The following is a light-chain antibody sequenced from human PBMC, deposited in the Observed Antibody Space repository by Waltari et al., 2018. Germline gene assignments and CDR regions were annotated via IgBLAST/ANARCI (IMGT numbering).Light chain of an antibody. CDR3: QVWDTSADHLVV. CDR2: FDS. J-gene: IGLJ2*01. CDR1: NIGAKS. Sequence: SYVLTQPPSVSVAPGKTASITCWGNNIGAKSVTWYQQKPGQAPILLIYFDSDRPSGIPDRFSGSNSGHTATLTISRVEAGDEAAYYCQVWDTSADHLVVFGGGTNLTVV. V-gene: IGLV3-21*04.